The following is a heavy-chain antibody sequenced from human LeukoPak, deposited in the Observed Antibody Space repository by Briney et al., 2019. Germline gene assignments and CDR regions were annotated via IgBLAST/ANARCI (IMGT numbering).Heavy chain of an antibody. D-gene: IGHD5-24*01. Sequence: PSETLSLTCTVSGGSISSYYWGWIRQPPGKGLEWIGSIYYSGSTYYNPSLKSRVTISVDTSKNQFSLKLSSVTAADTAVYYCAEGGYNYDYYYMDVWGKGTTVTISS. CDR1: GGSISSYY. CDR3: AEGGYNYDYYYMDV. J-gene: IGHJ6*03. V-gene: IGHV4-39*07. CDR2: IYYSGST.